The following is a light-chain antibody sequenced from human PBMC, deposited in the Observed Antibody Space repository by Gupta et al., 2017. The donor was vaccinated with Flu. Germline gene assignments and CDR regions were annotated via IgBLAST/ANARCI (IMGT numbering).Light chain of an antibody. CDR1: QDINEW. CDR2: AAS. Sequence: DIQRSQLPAYLSASVGERVTITCRANQDINEWLDWYQKKPGKAPRLLIFAASSIDGGVPSRFSGSGSETDFTLTINSLQPDDFATYYCHQTYSFPLTFGGGTKVEVK. V-gene: IGKV1-12*01. CDR3: HQTYSFPLT. J-gene: IGKJ4*01.